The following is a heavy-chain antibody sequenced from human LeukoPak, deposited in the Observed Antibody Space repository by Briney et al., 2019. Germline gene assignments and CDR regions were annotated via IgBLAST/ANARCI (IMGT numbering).Heavy chain of an antibody. CDR1: GGSFSGYY. V-gene: IGHV4-34*01. CDR2: IYPSGST. CDR3: AIRPETTGTTSYFDY. Sequence: SETLSLTCAVYGGSFSGYYWRWIRQPPGKGLEWGGYIYPSGSTYYNPSLKSRVTISVDTSKNQFSLKLSSVTAADTAVYYCAIRPETTGTTSYFDYWGQGTLVTVSS. D-gene: IGHD1-1*01. J-gene: IGHJ4*02.